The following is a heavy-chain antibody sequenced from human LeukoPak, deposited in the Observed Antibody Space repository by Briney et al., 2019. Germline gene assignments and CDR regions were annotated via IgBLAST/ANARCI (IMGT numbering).Heavy chain of an antibody. V-gene: IGHV3-21*01. CDR2: ISSSSNYI. Sequence: GGSLRLSCAASGFTFSSYSMNWVRQAPGKGLEWVSSISSSSNYIYYADSVKGRVTISRDNAKNSLYLQMNSLRAEDTAVYYCARYYDFWSSYSSYFYMDVWGKGTTVTVSS. CDR3: ARYYDFWSSYSSYFYMDV. J-gene: IGHJ6*03. D-gene: IGHD3-3*01. CDR1: GFTFSSYS.